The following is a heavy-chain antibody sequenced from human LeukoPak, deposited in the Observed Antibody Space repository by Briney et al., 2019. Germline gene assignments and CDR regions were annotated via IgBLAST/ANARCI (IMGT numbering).Heavy chain of an antibody. Sequence: PWESLKISCKGSGFSFTRYWIGWVRQMPGKGLEWMGLIYPGDADTRYSPSFQGQVTISADKSISTAYLQWSSLEASDTAMYYCARGRDSAGYNFECWGQGTLVTVSS. D-gene: IGHD1-26*01. CDR1: GFSFTRYW. J-gene: IGHJ4*02. V-gene: IGHV5-51*01. CDR2: IYPGDADT. CDR3: ARGRDSAGYNFEC.